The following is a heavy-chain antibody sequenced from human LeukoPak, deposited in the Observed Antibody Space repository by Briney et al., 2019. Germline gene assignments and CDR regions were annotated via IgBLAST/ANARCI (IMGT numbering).Heavy chain of an antibody. CDR2: INSDGSST. Sequence: RPGGSLRLSCAASGFTFSSYWMHWVRQAPGKGLVWVSRINSDGSSTSYADSVKGRFTISRDNAKNTLYLQMNSLRAEDTAVYYCARDGWTVTTGGAWYFDLWGRGTLVTVSS. CDR3: ARDGWTVTTGGAWYFDL. J-gene: IGHJ2*01. CDR1: GFTFSSYW. D-gene: IGHD4-17*01. V-gene: IGHV3-74*01.